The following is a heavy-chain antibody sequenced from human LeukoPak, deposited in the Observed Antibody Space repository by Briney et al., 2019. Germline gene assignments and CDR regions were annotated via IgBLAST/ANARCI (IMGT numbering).Heavy chain of an antibody. CDR3: ARHGIAADDPFDY. Sequence: GESLKISCKGSRYSFTSYWIAWVRQMPGKGLEWIGIIYPGDPGDSDTTYSPSFQGQVTISADKSINTAYVLWSSLKASDTAMYYCARHGIAADDPFDYWGQGTLVTVSS. CDR2: IYPGDPGDSDT. D-gene: IGHD6-13*01. CDR1: RYSFTSYW. J-gene: IGHJ4*02. V-gene: IGHV5-51*01.